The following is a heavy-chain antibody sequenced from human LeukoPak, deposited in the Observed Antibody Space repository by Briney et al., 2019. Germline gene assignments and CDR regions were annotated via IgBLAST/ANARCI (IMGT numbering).Heavy chain of an antibody. D-gene: IGHD3-9*01. J-gene: IGHJ6*02. CDR1: GHTFTSYY. CDR2: INPNSGGT. V-gene: IGHV1-2*04. Sequence: ASVKVSCKASGHTFTSYYMHWVRQAPGQGLEWMGWINPNSGGTNYAQKFQGWVTMTRDTSISTAYMELSRLRSDDTAVYYCARTYYDILSGEPAGMGVWGQGTTVTVSS. CDR3: ARTYYDILSGEPAGMGV.